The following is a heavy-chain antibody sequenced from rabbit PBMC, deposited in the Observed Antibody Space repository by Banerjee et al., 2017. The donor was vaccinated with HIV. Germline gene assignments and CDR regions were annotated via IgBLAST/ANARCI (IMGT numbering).Heavy chain of an antibody. D-gene: IGHD1-1*01. V-gene: IGHV1S40*01. Sequence: QSLEESGGDLVKPGASLTLTCKASGFDFSSNAMCWVRQAPGKGLELIACIRNSSAIGYATWAKGRFTISKTSSTTVTLQMTSLTAADTATYFCARDLGGVIGWNFNLWGPGTLVTVS. CDR1: GFDFSSNA. CDR3: ARDLGGVIGWNFNL. J-gene: IGHJ4*01. CDR2: IRNSSAI.